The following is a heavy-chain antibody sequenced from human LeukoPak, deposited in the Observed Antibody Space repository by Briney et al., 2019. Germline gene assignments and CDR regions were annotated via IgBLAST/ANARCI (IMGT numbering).Heavy chain of an antibody. CDR1: GFTFSSYS. V-gene: IGHV3-21*01. Sequence: GSLVLSCAASGFTFSSYSMNWGRQAPGKGVEGVPSISSTSGYIYYADSGKGRFTISRDNPKNSLYLQMNSLRADDTAVYYCARDPTTYGSGSYYYYFDYWGQGTLVTVSS. CDR2: ISSTSGYI. D-gene: IGHD3-10*01. CDR3: ARDPTTYGSGSYYYYFDY. J-gene: IGHJ4*02.